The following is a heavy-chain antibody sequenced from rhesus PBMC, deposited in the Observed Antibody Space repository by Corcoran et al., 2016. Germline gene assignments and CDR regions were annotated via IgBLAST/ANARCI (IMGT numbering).Heavy chain of an antibody. Sequence: QVQLQESGPGLVKPSETLSLTCAVSGGSITDYYYWNWIRQSPGKGLEGFGNIDGKSASTYYNPALKSRVTISKDTSKNQFFLKLSSVTAADTAVYYCAREDRRYTYGFDYWGQGVLVTVSS. V-gene: IGHV4S9*01. CDR2: IDGKSAST. CDR3: AREDRRYTYGFDY. J-gene: IGHJ4*01. CDR1: GGSITDYYY. D-gene: IGHD5-36*01.